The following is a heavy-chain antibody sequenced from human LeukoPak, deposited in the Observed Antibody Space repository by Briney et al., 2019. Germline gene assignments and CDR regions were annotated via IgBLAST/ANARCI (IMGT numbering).Heavy chain of an antibody. Sequence: SETLSLTCTVSGGSISSSNHYWGWIRQPPGKGLEWIGVIYYSGNTYYNPSLKSRVTTSVDKSKNQFSLKLSSVTAADTAVYYCATGETHYGDYGRGIIDHWGQGILVTVSS. V-gene: IGHV4-39*07. CDR3: ATGETHYGDYGRGIIDH. D-gene: IGHD4-17*01. CDR1: GGSISSSNHY. J-gene: IGHJ4*02. CDR2: IYYSGNT.